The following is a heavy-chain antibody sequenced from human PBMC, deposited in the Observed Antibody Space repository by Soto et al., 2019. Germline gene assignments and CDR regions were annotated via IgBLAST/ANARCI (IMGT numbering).Heavy chain of an antibody. J-gene: IGHJ6*03. D-gene: IGHD1-26*01. CDR2: IYPGDSDT. Sequence: GESLKISCKGSGYSFTSYWIGWVRQMPGKGLEWMGIIYPGDSDTRYSPSFQGQVTISADKSISTAYLQWSSLKASDTAMYYCARSRAIGRYYYYYMDVWGKGTTVTVSS. CDR1: GYSFTSYW. CDR3: ARSRAIGRYYYYYMDV. V-gene: IGHV5-51*01.